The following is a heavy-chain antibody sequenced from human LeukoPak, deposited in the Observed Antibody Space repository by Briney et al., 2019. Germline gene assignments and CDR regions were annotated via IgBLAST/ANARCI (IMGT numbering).Heavy chain of an antibody. CDR1: GFTFSSYG. D-gene: IGHD6-13*01. V-gene: IGHV3-30*18. CDR2: ISYDGSNK. CDR3: AKDQPYSSRPRYYFDY. J-gene: IGHJ4*02. Sequence: PGGSLRLSCAASGFTFSSYGMHWVRQAPGKGLEWVAVISYDGSNKYYADSVKGRFTISRDNSKNTLYLQMNSLRAEDTAVYYCAKDQPYSSRPRYYFDYWGQGTLVTVSS.